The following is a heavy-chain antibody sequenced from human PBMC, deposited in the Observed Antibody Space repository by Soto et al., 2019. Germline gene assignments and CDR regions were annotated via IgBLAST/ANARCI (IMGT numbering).Heavy chain of an antibody. CDR2: ISGSGGST. Sequence: VGPLRLSCGVSGFNCSRFAMSWVRQNPGKGLEWVSAISGSGGSTYYADSVKGRFTISRDNSKNTLYLQMNSLRAEYTAVYYCAKWQAVAGTFDYWGQGTLVTVSS. J-gene: IGHJ4*02. D-gene: IGHD6-19*01. CDR3: AKWQAVAGTFDY. CDR1: GFNCSRFA. V-gene: IGHV3-23*01.